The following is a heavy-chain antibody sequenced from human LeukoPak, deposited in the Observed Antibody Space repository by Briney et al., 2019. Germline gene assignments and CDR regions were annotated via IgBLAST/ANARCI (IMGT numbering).Heavy chain of an antibody. CDR1: GFTFSSYA. Sequence: GRSLRLSCAASGFTFSSYAMHWVRQAPGKGLEWVAVISYDGSNKYYADSVKGRFTISRDNSKNTLYLQMNSLRAEDTAVYYCARSVGYSSGWPDFFFDYWGQGTLVTVSS. CDR3: ARSVGYSSGWPDFFFDY. CDR2: ISYDGSNK. J-gene: IGHJ4*02. V-gene: IGHV3-30*04. D-gene: IGHD6-19*01.